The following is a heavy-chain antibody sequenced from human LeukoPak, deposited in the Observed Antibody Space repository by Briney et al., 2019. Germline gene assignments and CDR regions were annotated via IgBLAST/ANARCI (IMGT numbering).Heavy chain of an antibody. CDR3: ARDGSGGSYESGYFDY. V-gene: IGHV1-69*13. Sequence: ASVKVSCKASGGTFSSYAISWVRQAPGQGLEWMGGIIPIFGTANYAQKFQGRVTITADESTSTAYMELSSLRSEDTAVYYCARDGSGGSYESGYFDYWGRGTLVTVSS. D-gene: IGHD2-15*01. CDR2: IIPIFGTA. J-gene: IGHJ4*02. CDR1: GGTFSSYA.